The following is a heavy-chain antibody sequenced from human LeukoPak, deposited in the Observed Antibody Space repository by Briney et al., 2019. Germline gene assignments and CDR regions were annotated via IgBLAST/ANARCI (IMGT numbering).Heavy chain of an antibody. Sequence: ASVKVSCKASGYTFTSYGISWVRQAPGQGREWMGWISAYNGNTNYAQKLQGRVTMTTDTSTSTAYMELRSLRSDDTAVYYCARFSRGLGELSPVPLDYQGQGTLVTVSS. J-gene: IGHJ4*02. CDR2: ISAYNGNT. V-gene: IGHV1-18*01. D-gene: IGHD3-16*02. CDR3: ARFSRGLGELSPVPLDY. CDR1: GYTFTSYG.